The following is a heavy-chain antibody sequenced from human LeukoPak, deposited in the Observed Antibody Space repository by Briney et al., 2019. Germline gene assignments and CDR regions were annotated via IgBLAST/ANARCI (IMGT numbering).Heavy chain of an antibody. D-gene: IGHD4-23*01. J-gene: IGHJ4*02. Sequence: PGGSLRLSCAASGFTFSNYWVHWVRQVPGEGLVWVSRIDTHGGTTDYADSVRGRFTISRDNAKNTLYLQMNSLRADDTALYYCARDLRGNRDYWGQGTLVTVSS. CDR2: IDTHGGTT. V-gene: IGHV3-74*01. CDR3: ARDLRGNRDY. CDR1: GFTFSNYW.